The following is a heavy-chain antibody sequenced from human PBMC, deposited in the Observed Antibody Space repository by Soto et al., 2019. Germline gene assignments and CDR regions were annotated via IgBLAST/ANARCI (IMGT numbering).Heavy chain of an antibody. V-gene: IGHV3-48*02. CDR1: GFTFSNYY. CDR2: ISSASHTI. D-gene: IGHD3-10*01. J-gene: IGHJ6*02. CDR3: ARDSHFGYGMDV. Sequence: EVQLAESGGGLVQPGGSLRLSCAASGFTFSNYYMNWVRQAPGKGLEWVSYISSASHTIYYADSVRGRFTISRDNAKNSLFLQMNSLRDEDTAMYYCARDSHFGYGMDVWGQGTTVTVSS.